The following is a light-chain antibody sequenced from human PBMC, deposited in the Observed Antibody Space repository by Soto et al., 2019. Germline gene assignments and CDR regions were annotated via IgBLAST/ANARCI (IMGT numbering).Light chain of an antibody. CDR3: QQYTDWPLT. J-gene: IGKJ1*01. V-gene: IGKV3-20*01. CDR1: QSVTSNY. Sequence: EVGVTKSPATLSVSPGERATLSCRASQSVTSNYLAWYQQKPGQAPRLLIYGVSSRATGVPDRFSGSGSGTDFTLTISRLEPEDFAVYYCQQYTDWPLTFGQGTKVDIK. CDR2: GVS.